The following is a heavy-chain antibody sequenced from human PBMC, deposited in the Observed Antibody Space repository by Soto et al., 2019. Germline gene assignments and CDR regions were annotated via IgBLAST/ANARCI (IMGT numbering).Heavy chain of an antibody. Sequence: QVQLVQSGAEVKKPGASVKVSCKASGYTFTSYDINWVRQATGQGLEWMGWMNPNSGNTGYAQKFQGRVTMTRNTSISTAYMELSGLRSEDTAVYYCARGGQGGWYSSGDAVSWFDPWGQGTLVTVSS. CDR1: GYTFTSYD. D-gene: IGHD6-19*01. CDR2: MNPNSGNT. J-gene: IGHJ5*02. CDR3: ARGGQGGWYSSGDAVSWFDP. V-gene: IGHV1-8*01.